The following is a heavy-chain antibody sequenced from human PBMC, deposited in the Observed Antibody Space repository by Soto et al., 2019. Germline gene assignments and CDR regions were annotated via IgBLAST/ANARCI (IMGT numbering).Heavy chain of an antibody. J-gene: IGHJ5*01. CDR3: ARRERYYGSPGWFDP. V-gene: IGHV4-39*01. CDR2: VYYNENT. CDR1: GASINNFAYY. D-gene: IGHD3-10*01. Sequence: PSETLSLTCSVSGASINNFAYYWGWIRQPPGKGLEWIGTVYYNENTYYNPSLKSRVAISVDTAKNQFSLNLRSVTAADTAIYFCARRERYYGSPGWFDPWGQGTLVTGSS.